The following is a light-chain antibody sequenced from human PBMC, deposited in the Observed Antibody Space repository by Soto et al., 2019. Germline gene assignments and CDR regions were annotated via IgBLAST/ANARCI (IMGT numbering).Light chain of an antibody. V-gene: IGKV3-11*01. CDR1: QTIGRAY. J-gene: IGKJ5*01. CDR3: QQRSNWPIT. Sequence: EIVLTQSPGTLSLSPGETSTLSFVASQTIGRAYLAWYQQKPGQAPRLLIYDASNRATGIPARFSGSGSGTDFTLTISSLEPEDFAVYYCQQRSNWPITFGQGTRLEIK. CDR2: DAS.